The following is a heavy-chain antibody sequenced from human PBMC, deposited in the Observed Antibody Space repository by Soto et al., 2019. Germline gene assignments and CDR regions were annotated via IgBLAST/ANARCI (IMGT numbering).Heavy chain of an antibody. CDR1: GDGFSNYG. CDR3: ARVWYYDSSGYYAFDY. CDR2: ISGYDGQT. Sequence: QVQLVQSGAEVKKPGASVRVSCKASGDGFSNYGFIWVRQAPGQGLERMGWISGYDGQTNYTKKFQGRVTMTTDTSSSTAYMELRSLRSDDTAVYYCARVWYYDSSGYYAFDYWGLGTLVTVSS. J-gene: IGHJ4*02. D-gene: IGHD3-22*01. V-gene: IGHV1-18*01.